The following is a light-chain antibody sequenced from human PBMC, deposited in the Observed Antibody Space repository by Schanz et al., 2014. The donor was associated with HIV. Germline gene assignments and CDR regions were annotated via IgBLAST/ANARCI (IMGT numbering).Light chain of an antibody. CDR1: QSISSSL. V-gene: IGKV3-20*01. CDR3: QHYGSS. J-gene: IGKJ3*01. Sequence: IVLTQSPGTLSLSPGERGTLSCRASQSISSSLLAWYQKKPGQASTLLIYAASSRASGIPDRFSGSGSGTDFTLTISRMEPEDFAVYYCQHYGSSFGPGTKVDIK. CDR2: AAS.